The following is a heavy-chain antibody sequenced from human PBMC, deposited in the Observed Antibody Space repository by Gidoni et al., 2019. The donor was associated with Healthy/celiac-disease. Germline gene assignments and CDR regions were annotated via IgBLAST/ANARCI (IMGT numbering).Heavy chain of an antibody. CDR3: AKSRREVVPAALDY. CDR2: ISWNSGSI. J-gene: IGHJ4*02. V-gene: IGHV3-9*01. Sequence: EVQLVASGGGLVQPGRSLRLSCAASGFTFDDYAMHWVRQAPGKGLEWVSGISWNSGSIGYADSVKGRFTISRDNAKNSLYLQMNSLRAEDTALYYCAKSRREVVPAALDYWGQGTLVTVSS. CDR1: GFTFDDYA. D-gene: IGHD2-2*01.